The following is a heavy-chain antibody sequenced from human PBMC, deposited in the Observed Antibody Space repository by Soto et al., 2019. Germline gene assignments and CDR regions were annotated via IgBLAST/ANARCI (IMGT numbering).Heavy chain of an antibody. CDR3: VGQGIGPLHGRVEF. D-gene: IGHD1-1*01. Sequence: QVQLQESGPGMVKPSETLSLTCTVSSDPTSTHTWGWIRQTQGKGLEWIGYIYETGDTAYNPSLNGRVNISLDGATRELARKLSSATAADTAMYHCVGQGIGPLHGRVEFWGRGTRVIVSS. CDR2: IYETGDT. J-gene: IGHJ3*01. CDR1: SDPTSTHT. V-gene: IGHV4-59*08.